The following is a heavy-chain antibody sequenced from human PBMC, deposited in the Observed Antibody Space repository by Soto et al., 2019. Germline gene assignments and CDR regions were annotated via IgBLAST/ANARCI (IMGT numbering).Heavy chain of an antibody. Sequence: QVQLVESGGGVVQPGRSLRLSCAASEFTFTNYDMHWVRQAPGKGLEWVAVISYDGVNKYYVDSVKGRFSISRDSSKITLYLQINSLRSEDTAIYYCARAPRRRYYYSSGFHHGMDVWGQGTTVTVSS. CDR3: ARAPRRRYYYSSGFHHGMDV. CDR2: ISYDGVNK. CDR1: EFTFTNYD. V-gene: IGHV3-30-3*01. J-gene: IGHJ6*02. D-gene: IGHD3-22*01.